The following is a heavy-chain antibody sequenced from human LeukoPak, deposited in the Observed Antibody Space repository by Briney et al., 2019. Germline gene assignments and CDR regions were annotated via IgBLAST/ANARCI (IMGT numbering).Heavy chain of an antibody. V-gene: IGHV3-23*01. J-gene: IGHJ4*02. Sequence: GGSLRLSCAVSGFTISSYAMSWVRQAPGKGLEWVSAMSGSAGSTYYGDSVKGRITISRDNSKNMLYLEMNSLRAEDTAVYYCAKDGERSLEWSPPLGYWGQGTLVTVSS. D-gene: IGHD3-3*01. CDR3: AKDGERSLEWSPPLGY. CDR2: MSGSAGST. CDR1: GFTISSYA.